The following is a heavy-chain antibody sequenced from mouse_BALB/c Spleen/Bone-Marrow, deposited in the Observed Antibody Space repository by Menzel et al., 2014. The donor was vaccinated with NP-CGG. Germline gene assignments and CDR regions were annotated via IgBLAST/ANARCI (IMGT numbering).Heavy chain of an antibody. CDR3: ARYRYYGSSYAMDY. V-gene: IGHV14-3*02. CDR2: IDPANGNT. Sequence: VQPQQSGAELVKPGASVKLSCTASGFNIKDTYMYWVKQRPEQGLEWIGRIDPANGNTKYDPKFQGKATITADTSSNTAYLQLSSLTSEDTAVYYCARYRYYGSSYAMDYWGQGTSVTVSS. J-gene: IGHJ4*01. CDR1: GFNIKDTY. D-gene: IGHD1-1*01.